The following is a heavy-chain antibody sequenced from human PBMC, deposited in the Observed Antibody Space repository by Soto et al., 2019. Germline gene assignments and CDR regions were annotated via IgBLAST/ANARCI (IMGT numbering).Heavy chain of an antibody. CDR1: GGSISSYY. CDR3: ARHLAGNRDY. Sequence: PSETLSLTCTVSGGSISSYYWSWIRQPPGKGLEWIGYIYYSGSTSYADSVKGRFTISRDNAKNTLYLQMNSLRAEDTAVYYCARHLAGNRDYWGQGTLVTVSS. J-gene: IGHJ4*02. V-gene: IGHV4-59*08. D-gene: IGHD3-3*02. CDR2: IYYSGST.